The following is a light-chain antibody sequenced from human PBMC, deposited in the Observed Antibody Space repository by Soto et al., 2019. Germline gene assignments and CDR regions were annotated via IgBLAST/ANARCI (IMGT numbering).Light chain of an antibody. CDR1: QSITSW. J-gene: IGKJ1*01. V-gene: IGKV1-27*01. Sequence: DIQMTQSPSTLSASVGDRVTITCRASQSITSWLAWYQQKPGKAPKLLIYAASTLQSGVPSRFSGSGSGTDFTLTISSLQPEDVATYYCQKYNNAPRTFGQGTKVDIK. CDR3: QKYNNAPRT. CDR2: AAS.